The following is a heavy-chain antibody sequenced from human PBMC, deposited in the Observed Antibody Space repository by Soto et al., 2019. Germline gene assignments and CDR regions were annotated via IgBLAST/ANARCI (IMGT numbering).Heavy chain of an antibody. CDR2: ININRSST. V-gene: IGHV3-74*01. D-gene: IGHD3-10*01. CDR1: GFTFSNYW. Sequence: SGFTFSNYWMYWVRQAPGKGLVWVSRININRSSTTYADSVEGRFTISRDNTNNTLYLQMNSLSAEDTGVYYCAKDLNGSGSFTSYYHYGMDVWGQGTTVTVSS. CDR3: AKDLNGSGSFTSYYHYGMDV. J-gene: IGHJ6*02.